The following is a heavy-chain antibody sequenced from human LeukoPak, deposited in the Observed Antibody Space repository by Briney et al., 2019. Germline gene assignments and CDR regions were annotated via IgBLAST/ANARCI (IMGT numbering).Heavy chain of an antibody. J-gene: IGHJ5*02. V-gene: IGHV4-59*12. D-gene: IGHD3-22*01. CDR2: IYYSGST. CDR1: GGSISSYY. Sequence: PSETLSLTCTVSGGSISSYYWSWIRQPPGKGLEWIGYIYYSGSTNYNPSLKSRVTMSVDTSKNQFSLKLSSVTAADTAVYYCARDYLNYYDSSGYNNWFDPWGQGTLVTVSS. CDR3: ARDYLNYYDSSGYNNWFDP.